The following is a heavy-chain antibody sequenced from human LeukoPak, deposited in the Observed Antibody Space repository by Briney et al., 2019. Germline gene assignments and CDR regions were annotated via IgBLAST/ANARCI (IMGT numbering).Heavy chain of an antibody. CDR2: INPNSGGT. CDR3: ARGDYGDYGYFDY. V-gene: IGHV1-2*02. D-gene: IGHD4-17*01. CDR1: GYTFTGYY. Sequence: VASVKVSCKASGYTFTGYYMHWVRQAPRQGLEWMGWINPNSGGTNYAQKFQGRVTMTRDTSISTAYMELSRLISDDTAVYYCARGDYGDYGYFDYWGQGTLVTVSS. J-gene: IGHJ4*02.